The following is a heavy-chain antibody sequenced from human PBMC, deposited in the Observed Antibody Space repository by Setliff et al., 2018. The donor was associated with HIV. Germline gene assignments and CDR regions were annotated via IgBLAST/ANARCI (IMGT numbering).Heavy chain of an antibody. CDR2: IFNSGTT. Sequence: NPSETLSLTCTVSGDSISSCISTHYCTWIRQPPGAGLEWIGYIFNSGTTNYNPSLKSRVTISLDTSKNQFSLKLNSVTAADTAVYYCARAPRTSGVVGYYCYYGMDVWGQGTTVTVSS. CDR3: ARAPRTSGVVGYYCYYGMDV. V-gene: IGHV4-61*01. J-gene: IGHJ6*02. CDR1: GDSISSCISTHY. D-gene: IGHD2-21*01.